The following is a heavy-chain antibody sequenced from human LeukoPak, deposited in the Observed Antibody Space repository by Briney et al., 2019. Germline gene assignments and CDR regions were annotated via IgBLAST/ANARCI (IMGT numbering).Heavy chain of an antibody. J-gene: IGHJ4*02. CDR3: ARPRHDYTNSSLGY. CDR2: ISYDGNNK. CDR1: GFTFSSYA. Sequence: GGSLRLSCAASGFTFSSYAMHWVRQAPGKGLEWVAIISYDGNNKYYAAPVKGRFTISRDNSKNTLRLQMNSLRAEDTAVYYCARPRHDYTNSSLGYWGQGTLVTVSS. D-gene: IGHD4-11*01. V-gene: IGHV3-30-3*01.